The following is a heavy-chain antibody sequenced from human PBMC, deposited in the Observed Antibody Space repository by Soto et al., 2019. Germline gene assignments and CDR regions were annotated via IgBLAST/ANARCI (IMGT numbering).Heavy chain of an antibody. J-gene: IGHJ4*02. CDR2: ISHDGNNK. CDR3: ARDDEGGSDCDLGY. V-gene: IGHV3-30-3*01. D-gene: IGHD1-26*01. Sequence: QVQLVESGGGVVQPGRSLILSCAASGFTLSSYVMHWVRQTPGRGLEWVAFISHDGNNKYYADSVKGRFTISRDNSENTLYLQMDSLRAEDTAVYYCARDDEGGSDCDLGYWGQGTLVTVSS. CDR1: GFTLSSYV.